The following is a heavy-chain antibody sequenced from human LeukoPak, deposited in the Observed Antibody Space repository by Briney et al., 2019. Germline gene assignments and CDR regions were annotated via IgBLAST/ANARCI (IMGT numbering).Heavy chain of an antibody. CDR1: GFTFSSYA. CDR2: ISGSVVTP. J-gene: IGHJ6*02. D-gene: IGHD2-15*01. Sequence: GGSLRLSCAASGFTFSSYAMSWVRQAPGKGLEWVSAISGSVVTPYYADSVKGRFTISRDNSKNTLYLQMNSLRAEDTAVYYCATGRYCSGGSCYFSYYYYGMDVWGQGTTVTVSS. CDR3: ATGRYCSGGSCYFSYYYYGMDV. V-gene: IGHV3-23*01.